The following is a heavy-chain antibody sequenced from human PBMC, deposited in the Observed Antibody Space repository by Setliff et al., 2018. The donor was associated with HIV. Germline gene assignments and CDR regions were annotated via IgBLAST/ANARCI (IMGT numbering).Heavy chain of an antibody. CDR3: ARQDIPTGYYLFDY. D-gene: IGHD3-9*01. J-gene: IGHJ4*02. CDR2: INPNMGDT. CDR1: GYMFTDYY. Sequence: ASVKVSCKASGYMFTDYYIHWVRQAPGQGLEWMGRINPNMGDTQYAQKFQGRIIMTRDTSINTVYMELSSLTSDDTALYYCARQDIPTGYYLFDYWGQGTQVTVSS. V-gene: IGHV1-2*06.